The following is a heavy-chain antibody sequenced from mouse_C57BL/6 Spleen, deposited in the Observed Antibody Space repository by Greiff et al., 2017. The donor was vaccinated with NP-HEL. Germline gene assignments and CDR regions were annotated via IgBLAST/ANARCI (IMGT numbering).Heavy chain of an antibody. Sequence: QVQLKQPGAELVMPGASVKLSCKASGYTFTSYWMHWVKQRPGQGLEWIGEIDPSDSYTNYNQKFKGKSTLTVDKSSSTAYMQLSSLTSEDSAVYYCARGAYYSNFYAMDYWGQGTSVTVSS. CDR2: IDPSDSYT. V-gene: IGHV1-69*01. CDR3: ARGAYYSNFYAMDY. J-gene: IGHJ4*01. CDR1: GYTFTSYW. D-gene: IGHD2-5*01.